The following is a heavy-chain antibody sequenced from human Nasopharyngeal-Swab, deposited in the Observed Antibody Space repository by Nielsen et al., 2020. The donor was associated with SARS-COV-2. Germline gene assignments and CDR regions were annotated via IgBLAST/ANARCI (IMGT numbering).Heavy chain of an antibody. Sequence: GGSLRLSCAASGFTFSSYSMNWVRQAPGKGLEWVSSISSSSSYIYYADSVKGRFTISRDNAKNSLYLQMNSLRAEDTAVYHCARDGLDYDFWSAYFMDVWGQGTTVTVSS. CDR1: GFTFSSYS. D-gene: IGHD3-3*01. V-gene: IGHV3-21*01. CDR3: ARDGLDYDFWSAYFMDV. CDR2: ISSSSSYI. J-gene: IGHJ6*02.